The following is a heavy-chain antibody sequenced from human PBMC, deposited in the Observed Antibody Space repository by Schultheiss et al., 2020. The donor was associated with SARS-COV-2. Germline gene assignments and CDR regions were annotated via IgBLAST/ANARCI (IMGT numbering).Heavy chain of an antibody. V-gene: IGHV4-34*01. CDR3: ARVMQATITSGYYYYYYMDV. CDR1: GGSFSAYY. J-gene: IGHJ6*03. CDR2: INHSGST. Sequence: SETLSLTCAVYGGSFSAYYWSWIRQPPGKGLEWIGEINHSGSTNYNPSLKSQVTISVDTSKNQFSLKLSSVTAADTAVYYCARVMQATITSGYYYYYYMDVWGKGTTVTVSS. D-gene: IGHD5-12*01.